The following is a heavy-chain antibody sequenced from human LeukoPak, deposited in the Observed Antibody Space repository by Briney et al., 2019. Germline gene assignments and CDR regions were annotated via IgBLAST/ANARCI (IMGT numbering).Heavy chain of an antibody. V-gene: IGHV3-21*01. J-gene: IGHJ4*02. CDR3: AREGLYGDYAGH. CDR1: GFTFNRYT. D-gene: IGHD4-17*01. CDR2: IGTGRSYI. Sequence: GGSLRLSCAASGFTFNRYTMNWVRQVPGKGLEWVSSIGTGRSYIFYADSVKGRFTISRDNAKNSLFMQMNSLRAEDTAVYYCAREGLYGDYAGHWGQGTLVTVSS.